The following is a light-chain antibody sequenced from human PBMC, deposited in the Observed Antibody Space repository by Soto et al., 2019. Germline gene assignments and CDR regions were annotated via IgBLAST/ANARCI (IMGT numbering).Light chain of an antibody. CDR3: QQAASFPIT. V-gene: IGKV1-12*01. CDR1: QGVSTW. Sequence: DIQMTQSPSSVSASVGDRVTITCRASQGVSTWLAWYQQEPGKAPNLLIYTASSLQSGVPSRFSGSGSGTDFTLTINGLQPEDFATYYCQQAASFPITFGQGTRLEIK. J-gene: IGKJ5*01. CDR2: TAS.